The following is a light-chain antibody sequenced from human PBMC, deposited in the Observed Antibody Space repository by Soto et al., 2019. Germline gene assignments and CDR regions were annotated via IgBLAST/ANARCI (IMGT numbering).Light chain of an antibody. Sequence: ELVLTQSPGTLSLSPGDRATLSCRANQSVSSTYLAWYQQRPGQAPRLLIYSSSSRASGIPDRFSGSGSGTDFTLTISRLEPEDFAVYYCQQYRTSPPTWTFGQGTKVEIK. J-gene: IGKJ1*01. CDR2: SSS. CDR3: QQYRTSPPTWT. V-gene: IGKV3-20*01. CDR1: QSVSSTY.